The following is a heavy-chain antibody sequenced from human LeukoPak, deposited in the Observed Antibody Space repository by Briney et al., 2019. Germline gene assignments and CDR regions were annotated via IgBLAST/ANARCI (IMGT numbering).Heavy chain of an antibody. Sequence: SETPSLTCVVYGGTFSDYYWSWVRQPPGKGLEWIGEINHSGSTNYNPSLKSRVTISVDTSKNQFSLKLSSVTAADTAVYYCARGGEWELLGGDYFDYWGQGTLVTVSS. CDR1: GGTFSDYY. V-gene: IGHV4-34*01. D-gene: IGHD1-26*01. J-gene: IGHJ4*02. CDR2: INHSGST. CDR3: ARGGEWELLGGDYFDY.